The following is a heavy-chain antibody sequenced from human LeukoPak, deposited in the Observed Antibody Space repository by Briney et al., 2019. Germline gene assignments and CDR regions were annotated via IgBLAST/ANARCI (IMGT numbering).Heavy chain of an antibody. V-gene: IGHV3-53*05. CDR1: GFTVSTNH. CDR2: IHNGGST. D-gene: IGHD3-10*01. Sequence: GGSLRLSCVASGFTVSTNHMNWVRQAPGRGLEWVSVIHNGGSTYYADSVKGRFTISRDNAKNSLYLQMNSLRAEDTALYYCAKDRVTYYGSGTNYYFDYWGQGTLVTVSS. J-gene: IGHJ4*02. CDR3: AKDRVTYYGSGTNYYFDY.